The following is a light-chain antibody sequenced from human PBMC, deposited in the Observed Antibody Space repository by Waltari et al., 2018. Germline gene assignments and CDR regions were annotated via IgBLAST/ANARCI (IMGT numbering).Light chain of an antibody. CDR2: DVT. V-gene: IGLV2-14*01. CDR1: NSDVGGYNY. Sequence: QSVLTQPASVSGSPGQSITISCTGTNSDVGGYNYVSWSQQYPGKAPRLMIYDVTKRPSGVSNRFSGSKSCNTASLTISGLQAEDEADYYCSSYTSSGTLRIFGGGTKVTAL. CDR3: SSYTSSGTLRI. J-gene: IGLJ2*01.